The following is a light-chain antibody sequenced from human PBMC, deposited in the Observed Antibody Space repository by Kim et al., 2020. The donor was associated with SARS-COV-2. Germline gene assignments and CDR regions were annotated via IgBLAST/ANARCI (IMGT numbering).Light chain of an antibody. V-gene: IGLV8-61*01. Sequence: QTVVTQEPSFSVSPGGTVTLTCGLSSGSVSTSYYPSWYQQTPGQAPRTLIYSTNTRSSGVPGRFSGSILGNKAALTITRAHADDESDYYCVLYMGSGIWVFGGGTQLTVL. CDR2: STN. J-gene: IGLJ3*02. CDR3: VLYMGSGIWV. CDR1: SGSVSTSYY.